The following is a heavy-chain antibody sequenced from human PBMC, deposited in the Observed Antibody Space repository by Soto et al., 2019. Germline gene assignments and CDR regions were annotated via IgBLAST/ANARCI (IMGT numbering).Heavy chain of an antibody. CDR3: AKGQWLDDH. V-gene: IGHV3-7*01. CDR1: GFTFSNYW. D-gene: IGHD2-8*01. J-gene: IGHJ4*02. Sequence: EVQLVESGGGLVQPGGSLRLSCAASGFTFSNYWMSWVRQAPGKGLEWVANIKKDRSEKYYVDSVKGRFTISRDNAKNSLYLQMNSLRAEDTAVYYCAKGQWLDDHWGQGTLVTVSS. CDR2: IKKDRSEK.